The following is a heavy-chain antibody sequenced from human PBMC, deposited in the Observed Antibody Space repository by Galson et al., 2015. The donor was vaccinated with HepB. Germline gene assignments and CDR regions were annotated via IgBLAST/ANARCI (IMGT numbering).Heavy chain of an antibody. Sequence: LSLTCTVSNGSISTYYWSWIRQPAGKGLEWIGRIYKDGTTNYNPSLKSRVTISVDTSKNQFSLKLSSVTAADTAVYYCARDHGLYYTFWSGPFDSWGQGTLVTVSS. D-gene: IGHD3-3*01. CDR1: NGSISTYY. V-gene: IGHV4-4*07. CDR3: ARDHGLYYTFWSGPFDS. J-gene: IGHJ4*02. CDR2: IYKDGTT.